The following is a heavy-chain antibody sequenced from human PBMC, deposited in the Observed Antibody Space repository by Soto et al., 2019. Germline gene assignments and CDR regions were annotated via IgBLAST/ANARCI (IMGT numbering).Heavy chain of an antibody. Sequence: QVQLVQSGAEVKKPGASVKVSCKASGYTFTSYGISWVRQAPGQGLEWMGWISAYNGNTNYAQKLQGRVTMTTDTSTSTAYMELRSLRTDDTAVYYCARDRVVVPAAMGADDAFDIWGQGTMVTVSS. D-gene: IGHD2-2*01. CDR2: ISAYNGNT. V-gene: IGHV1-18*01. CDR3: ARDRVVVPAAMGADDAFDI. CDR1: GYTFTSYG. J-gene: IGHJ3*02.